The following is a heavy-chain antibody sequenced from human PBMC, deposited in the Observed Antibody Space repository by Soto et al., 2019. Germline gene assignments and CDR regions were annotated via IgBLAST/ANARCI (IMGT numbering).Heavy chain of an antibody. J-gene: IGHJ4*02. Sequence: GGSLRLSCAASGFTFSSYWMHWVRQAPGKGLVWVSRINSDGSSTSYADSVKGRFTISRDNAKNTLYLQMNSLRAEDTAVYYCVRTSLVVAAATRQDYWGQGTLVTVSS. CDR1: GFTFSSYW. CDR2: INSDGSST. CDR3: VRTSLVVAAATRQDY. D-gene: IGHD2-15*01. V-gene: IGHV3-74*01.